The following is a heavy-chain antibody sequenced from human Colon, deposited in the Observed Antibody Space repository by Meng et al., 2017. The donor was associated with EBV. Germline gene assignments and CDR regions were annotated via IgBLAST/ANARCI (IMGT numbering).Heavy chain of an antibody. CDR2: IYYTGST. CDR1: GGSINSGDYY. J-gene: IGHJ4*02. Sequence: QWRLQVSGPGLVKPSKTLSLTCTVSGGSINSGDYYWSWIRQPPGKGLEWIGYIYYTGSTYYNPSLKSRVTISMDTSKNQFSLRLSSVTAADTAVYYCARNYYFDYWGQGTLVTVSS. CDR3: ARNYYFDY. V-gene: IGHV4-30-4*01.